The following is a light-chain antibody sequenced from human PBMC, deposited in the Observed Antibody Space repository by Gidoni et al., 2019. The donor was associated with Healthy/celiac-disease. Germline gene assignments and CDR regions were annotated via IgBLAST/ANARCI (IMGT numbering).Light chain of an antibody. J-gene: IGKJ2*01. CDR1: QSVSSN. V-gene: IGKV3-15*01. CDR2: GAS. CDR3: QQYNNWPPYT. Sequence: DIVITQSPATLSVSPGERAPLSCRASQSVSSNLAWYQQKPGQAPSLLIYGASTRATGIPARLSGSGSGTEFTLTISSLQSEDFAVYYCQQYNNWPPYTFGQGTKLEIK.